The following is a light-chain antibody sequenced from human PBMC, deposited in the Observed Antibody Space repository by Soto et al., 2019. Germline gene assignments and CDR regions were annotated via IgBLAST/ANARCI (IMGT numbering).Light chain of an antibody. V-gene: IGKV3-20*01. Sequence: EIVLTQSPATLSLSPGERATLSCRASQSVSSYLAWYQQKPGQAPRLLIYGASSRAADIPDRFSGSGSRTEFTLTISRLEPEDIGVYFCHQYASPLWTFGQGTKVDI. J-gene: IGKJ1*01. CDR1: QSVSSY. CDR3: HQYASPLWT. CDR2: GAS.